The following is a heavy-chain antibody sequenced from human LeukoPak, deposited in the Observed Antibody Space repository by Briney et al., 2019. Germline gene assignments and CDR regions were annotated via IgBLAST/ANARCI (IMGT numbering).Heavy chain of an antibody. CDR2: FDPEDGET. D-gene: IGHD2-2*02. V-gene: IGHV1-24*01. Sequence: ASVKVSCKVSGYTLTELSMHWVRQAPGKGLEWMGGFDPEDGETIYAQKFQGRVTMTEDTSTDTAYMELSSLRSEDTAVYYCATSLRNIVVVPAAIFYKSYYYYGMDVWGKGTTVTVSS. J-gene: IGHJ6*04. CDR1: GYTLTELS. CDR3: ATSLRNIVVVPAAIFYKSYYYYGMDV.